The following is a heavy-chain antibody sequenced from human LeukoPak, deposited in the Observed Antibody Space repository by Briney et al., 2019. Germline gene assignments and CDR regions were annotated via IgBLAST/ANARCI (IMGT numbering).Heavy chain of an antibody. CDR1: GYTFTSYA. V-gene: IGHV1-18*01. CDR3: AREGAAGGRFYFDY. D-gene: IGHD6-13*01. Sequence: GASVKVSCKASGYTFTSYAMNWVREAPGQGLEWMGWISAYNGNTNYAQKLQGRVTMTTDTSTSTAYMELRSLRSDDTAVYYCAREGAAGGRFYFDYWGQGTLVTVSS. J-gene: IGHJ4*02. CDR2: ISAYNGNT.